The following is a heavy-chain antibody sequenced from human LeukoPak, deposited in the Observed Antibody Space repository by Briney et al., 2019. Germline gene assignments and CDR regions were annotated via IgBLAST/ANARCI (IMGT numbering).Heavy chain of an antibody. V-gene: IGHV3-30*02. CDR3: AKDQGDIVATNFDY. D-gene: IGHD5-12*01. CDR2: IRYDGSNK. CDR1: GFTFSSYG. J-gene: IGHJ4*02. Sequence: GGSLRLSCAASGFTFSSYGMHWVRQAPGKGLEWVAFIRYDGSNKYYADSVKGRFTISRDNSKNTLYLQMNSLRAEDTAVYYCAKDQGDIVATNFDYWGQGTLVTVSS.